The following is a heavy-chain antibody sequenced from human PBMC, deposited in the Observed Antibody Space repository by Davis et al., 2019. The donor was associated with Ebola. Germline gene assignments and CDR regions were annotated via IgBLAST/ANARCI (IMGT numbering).Heavy chain of an antibody. CDR3: ARDRGSWYYYYYGMDV. Sequence: SETLSLTCAVSGGSISSSNWWSWVRQPPGKGLEWIGETYHSGSTNYNPSLKSRVTISVDKSKNQFSLKLSSVTAADTAVYYCARDRGSWYYYYYGMDVWGQGTTVTVSS. D-gene: IGHD6-13*01. CDR2: TYHSGST. V-gene: IGHV4-4*02. CDR1: GGSISSSNW. J-gene: IGHJ6*02.